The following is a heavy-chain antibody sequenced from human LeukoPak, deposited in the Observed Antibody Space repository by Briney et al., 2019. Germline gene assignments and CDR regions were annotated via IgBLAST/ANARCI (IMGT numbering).Heavy chain of an antibody. CDR3: ARDLDSLYYFDY. D-gene: IGHD3/OR15-3a*01. J-gene: IGHJ4*02. CDR1: GFTLSSYA. Sequence: PGRSLRLSCAASGFTLSSYAMHWVRQAPGKGLEWVAVISYDGSNKYYADSVKGRFTISRDNSKSTLYLQMNSLRAEDTAVYYCARDLDSLYYFDYWGQGTLVTVSS. V-gene: IGHV3-30-3*01. CDR2: ISYDGSNK.